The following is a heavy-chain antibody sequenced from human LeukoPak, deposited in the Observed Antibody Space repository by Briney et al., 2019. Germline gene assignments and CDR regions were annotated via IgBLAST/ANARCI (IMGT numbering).Heavy chain of an antibody. V-gene: IGHV3-74*01. Sequence: PGGSLRLSCAASGFIFSSYWMHWVRHAPGKGLAWVSRINTDGSSTSYADSVKGRFTVSRDNAKNTLYLQMNSLRAEDTAVYYCARRTFGGVIAYWGQGTLVTVSS. D-gene: IGHD3-16*02. J-gene: IGHJ4*02. CDR2: INTDGSST. CDR1: GFIFSSYW. CDR3: ARRTFGGVIAY.